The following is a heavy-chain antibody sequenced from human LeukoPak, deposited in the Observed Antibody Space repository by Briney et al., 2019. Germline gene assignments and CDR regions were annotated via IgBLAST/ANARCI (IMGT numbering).Heavy chain of an antibody. CDR1: GFTFDDYA. V-gene: IGHV3-9*01. J-gene: IGHJ4*02. CDR3: AVLGSGISHFDY. CDR2: ISWNSGSI. D-gene: IGHD2-15*01. Sequence: PGGSLRLSCAASGFTFDDYAMPWVRQAPGKGLEWVSGISWNSGSIGYADSVKGRFTISRDNAKNSLYLQMNSLRAEDTALYYCAVLGSGISHFDYWGQGTLVTVSS.